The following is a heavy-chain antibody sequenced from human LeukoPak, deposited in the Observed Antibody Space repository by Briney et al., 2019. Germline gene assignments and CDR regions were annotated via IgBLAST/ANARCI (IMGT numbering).Heavy chain of an antibody. Sequence: TGGSLRLSCAPCGFTFYDYAMHCPPQAPGEGLEGLSCRSWNSRSIGYEDYVKRRFILCRENAKNSLYLQMNSLGAEDTALYYSEKDGSHEIAVAGDYWGQGTLVTVSS. D-gene: IGHD6-19*01. CDR2: RSWNSRSI. CDR1: GFTFYDYA. J-gene: IGHJ4*02. CDR3: EKDGSHEIAVAGDY. V-gene: IGHV3-9*01.